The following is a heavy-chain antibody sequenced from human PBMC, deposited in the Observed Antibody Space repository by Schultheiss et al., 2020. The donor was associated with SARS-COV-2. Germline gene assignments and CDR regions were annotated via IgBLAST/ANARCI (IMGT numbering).Heavy chain of an antibody. CDR3: ARVNCSGGSCYSVYYYYGMDV. CDR1: GYTFTSYG. CDR2: INPILGIA. Sequence: SVKVSCKGSGYTFTSYGISWVRQAPGQGLEWMGWINPILGIAKYAQKFQGRVTITADKSTSTAYMELSSLRSEDTAVYYCARVNCSGGSCYSVYYYYGMDVWGQGTTVTVSS. J-gene: IGHJ6*02. D-gene: IGHD2-15*01. V-gene: IGHV1-69*10.